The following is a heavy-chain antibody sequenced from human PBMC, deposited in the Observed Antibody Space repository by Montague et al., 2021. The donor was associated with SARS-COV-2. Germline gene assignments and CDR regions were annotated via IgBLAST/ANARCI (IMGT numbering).Heavy chain of an antibody. Sequence: ETLSLTCTVSGDSVTERYLNWVRQAAGKGLEWIGFIHPYGDIHYNAPLKSRVILSRDASKNQFSLTLTSVTAADTAVYYCAIGGDSAKCGIWGRGTLVTVSS. CDR1: GDSVTERY. V-gene: IGHV4-4*07. CDR3: AIGGDSAKCGI. CDR2: IHPYGDI. J-gene: IGHJ3*02. D-gene: IGHD2-21*01.